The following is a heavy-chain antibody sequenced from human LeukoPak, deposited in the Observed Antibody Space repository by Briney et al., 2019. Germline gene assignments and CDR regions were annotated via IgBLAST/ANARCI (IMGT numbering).Heavy chain of an antibody. CDR1: GYTFTGYY. CDR2: INPNSGGT. Sequence: RASVKVSCKASGYTFTGYYMHWERQAPGQGLEWMGWINPNSGGTNYAQKFQGRVTMTRDTSISTAYMELSRLRSDDTAVYYCAREEGVDTANWFDPWGQGTLVTVSS. V-gene: IGHV1-2*02. D-gene: IGHD5-18*01. CDR3: AREEGVDTANWFDP. J-gene: IGHJ5*02.